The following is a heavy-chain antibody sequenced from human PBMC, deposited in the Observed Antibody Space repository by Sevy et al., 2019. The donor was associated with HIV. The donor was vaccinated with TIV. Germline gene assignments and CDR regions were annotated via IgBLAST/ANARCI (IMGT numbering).Heavy chain of an antibody. V-gene: IGHV3-30*02. CDR3: AKGLGMVQGALLSDDV. Sequence: GGSLRLSCAASGFSFNKYGIHWIRQASGKGLEWVSFIRYDGSTKYYTDSVKGRFTISRDNSKNTVYLHLNRLRPDDTAVYYCAKGLGMVQGALLSDDVWGQGTMVIVSS. CDR2: IRYDGSTK. J-gene: IGHJ3*01. D-gene: IGHD3-10*01. CDR1: GFSFNKYG.